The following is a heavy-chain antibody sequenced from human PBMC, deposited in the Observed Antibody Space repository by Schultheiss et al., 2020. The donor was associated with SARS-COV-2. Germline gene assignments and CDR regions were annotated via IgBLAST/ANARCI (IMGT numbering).Heavy chain of an antibody. CDR2: IWYDGSNK. Sequence: GGSLRLSCAASGFTVSSNYMSWVRQAPGKGLEWVAVIWYDGSNKYYADSVKGRFTISRDNSKNTLYLQMNSLRAEDTAVYYCAKDALSSQLAPGATYNYGMDVWGQGTTVTVS. D-gene: IGHD6-13*01. CDR1: GFTVSSNY. CDR3: AKDALSSQLAPGATYNYGMDV. V-gene: IGHV3-30*02. J-gene: IGHJ6*02.